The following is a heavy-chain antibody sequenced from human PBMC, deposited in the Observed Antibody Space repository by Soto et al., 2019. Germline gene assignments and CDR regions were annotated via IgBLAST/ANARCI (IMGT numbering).Heavy chain of an antibody. J-gene: IGHJ4*02. CDR3: ARSYGDYEDY. CDR1: GGSMSSRRDD. CDR2: IYYSGST. D-gene: IGHD4-17*01. Sequence: KTSETLSLTCTVCGGSMSSRRDDGGWIRQPPGKGLEWIGSIYYSGSTYYNPSLKSRVTISVDTSKNQFSLKLSSVTAADTAVYYCARSYGDYEDYWGQGTLVTVSS. V-gene: IGHV4-39*01.